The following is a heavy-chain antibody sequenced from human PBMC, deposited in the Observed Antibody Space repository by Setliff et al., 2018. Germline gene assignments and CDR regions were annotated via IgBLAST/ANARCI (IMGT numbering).Heavy chain of an antibody. Sequence: ASVKVSCKASGYNFPGYYLHWVRQAPGQGLEWMGWISPHTGNTQYAQNFQGRVTMARVTSITTAYMELSSLRSNDTAFYYCARRAFIETITGYCFDLWGQGTQVTVSS. CDR2: ISPHTGNT. D-gene: IGHD1-20*01. J-gene: IGHJ4*02. CDR3: ARRAFIETITGYCFDL. V-gene: IGHV1-2*02. CDR1: GYNFPGYY.